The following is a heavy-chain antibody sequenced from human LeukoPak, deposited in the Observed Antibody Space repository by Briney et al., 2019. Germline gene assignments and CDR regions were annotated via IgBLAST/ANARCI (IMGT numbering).Heavy chain of an antibody. CDR1: GCSVSSDYY. V-gene: IGHV4-38-2*02. CDR3: ARATTVTTRWFDP. CDR2: IYHDGNT. Sequence: PSETLSLTCTVSGCSVSSDYYWGWIRPPPGKGPEWIGIIYHDGNTYYNPSLKSRVTISVDTAKNQFSLKLTSMTAADTAVYYCARATTVTTRWFDPWGQGTLVTVSS. J-gene: IGHJ5*02. D-gene: IGHD4-11*01.